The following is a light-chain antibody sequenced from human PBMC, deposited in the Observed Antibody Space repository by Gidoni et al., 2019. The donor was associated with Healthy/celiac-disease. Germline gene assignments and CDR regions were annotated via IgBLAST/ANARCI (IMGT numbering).Light chain of an antibody. CDR3: QQYDNLPHT. J-gene: IGKJ2*01. CDR2: DAS. V-gene: IGKV1-33*01. CDR1: QDISNY. Sequence: DIQMTPSPSSLSASVGDRVTITCQASQDISNYLNWYQQKPGKAPKLLIYDASNLETGVPSRFSGSGSGTDFTFTISSLQPEDIATYYCQQYDNLPHTFXQXTKLEIK.